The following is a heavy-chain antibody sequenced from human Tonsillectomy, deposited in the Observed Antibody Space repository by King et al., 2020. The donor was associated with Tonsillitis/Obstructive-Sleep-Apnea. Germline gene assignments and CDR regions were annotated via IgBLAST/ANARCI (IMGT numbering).Heavy chain of an antibody. V-gene: IGHV4-39*01. Sequence: QLQESGPGLVKPSETLSLTCTVSGGSISSSTYYWGWIRQPPGKGLEWIGTIYYSGSTYYNPSLKSRVTISVDTSKNQFSLKLTSMTAADTAVYYCARHCGGDWYPAIDYWGQGTLVTVSS. J-gene: IGHJ4*02. D-gene: IGHD2-21*02. CDR3: ARHCGGDWYPAIDY. CDR1: GGSISSSTYY. CDR2: IYYSGST.